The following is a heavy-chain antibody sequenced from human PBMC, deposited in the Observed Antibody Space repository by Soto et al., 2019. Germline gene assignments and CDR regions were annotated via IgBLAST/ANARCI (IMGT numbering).Heavy chain of an antibody. CDR3: ARAYRKSGYSSSWVFDS. D-gene: IGHD6-13*01. CDR2: IYYSGST. V-gene: IGHV4-31*03. Sequence: QVQLQESGPGLVKPSQTLSLICTVSVGSINSGGYYWSWIRQHPGKGLEWIGYIYYSGSTYYNPFLRSRVTLSACASENQFSLKMISVTAADTSVSFCARAYRKSGYSSSWVFDSWGQGTLVNVSS. J-gene: IGHJ4*02. CDR1: VGSINSGGYY.